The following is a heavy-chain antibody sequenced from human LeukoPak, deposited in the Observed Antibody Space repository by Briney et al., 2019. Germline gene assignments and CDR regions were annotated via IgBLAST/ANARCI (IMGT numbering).Heavy chain of an antibody. D-gene: IGHD1/OR15-1a*01. CDR3: ARELEQFDY. CDR1: GFAFSHAW. Sequence: GGSLRLSCAASGFAFSHAWMSWVRQAPGKGLEWVGLIRSKTDGGTTDYAAPVKGRFTISRDDSKNTLYLQMNSLRAEDTAVYYCARELEQFDYWGQGTLVTVSS. J-gene: IGHJ4*02. V-gene: IGHV3-15*01. CDR2: IRSKTDGGTT.